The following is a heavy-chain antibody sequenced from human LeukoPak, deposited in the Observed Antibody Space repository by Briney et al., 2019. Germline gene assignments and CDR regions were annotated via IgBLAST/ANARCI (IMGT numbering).Heavy chain of an antibody. CDR3: ARSTVTTRRFDY. CDR1: GYTFTGYY. J-gene: IGHJ4*02. Sequence: ASVKVSCKASGYTFTGYYMHWVRQAPGQGLEWTGWINPNSGGTNYAQKFQGWVTMTRDMSISTAYMELSRLRSDDTAVYYCARSTVTTRRFDYWGQGTLVTVSS. V-gene: IGHV1-2*04. D-gene: IGHD4-17*01. CDR2: INPNSGGT.